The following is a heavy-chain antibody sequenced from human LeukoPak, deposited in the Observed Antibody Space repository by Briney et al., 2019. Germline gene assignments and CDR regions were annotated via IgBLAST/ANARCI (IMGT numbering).Heavy chain of an antibody. D-gene: IGHD6-13*01. CDR3: ARDGGIAAATYLFDY. CDR1: GFTFSSYA. Sequence: PGGSLRLSCAASGFTFSSYAMYWVRQAPGKGLEWVAVISYDGSNKYYADSVKGRFTISRDNSKNTLYLQMNSLRAEDTAVYYCARDGGIAAATYLFDYWGQGTLVTVSS. J-gene: IGHJ4*02. CDR2: ISYDGSNK. V-gene: IGHV3-30*04.